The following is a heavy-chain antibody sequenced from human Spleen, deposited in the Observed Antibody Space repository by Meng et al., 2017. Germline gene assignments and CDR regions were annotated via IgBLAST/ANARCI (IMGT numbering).Heavy chain of an antibody. CDR2: ISSSSSYI. CDR3: VMGDSGSYYRYFDY. D-gene: IGHD1-26*01. Sequence: GESLKISCAASGFTFSSYSMNWVRQAPGKGLEWVSSISSSSSYIYYADSVKGRFTISRDNAKNSLYLQMNSLRAEDTAVYYCVMGDSGSYYRYFDYWGQGTLVTVSS. CDR1: GFTFSSYS. V-gene: IGHV3-21*01. J-gene: IGHJ4*02.